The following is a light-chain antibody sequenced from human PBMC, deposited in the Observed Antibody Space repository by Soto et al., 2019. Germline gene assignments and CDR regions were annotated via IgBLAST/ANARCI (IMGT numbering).Light chain of an antibody. CDR1: QSVAKNY. V-gene: IGKV3-20*01. CDR3: QQYATSPLT. CDR2: GAS. Sequence: ENVLTQSPDTLSLSPGERGTLSCRASQSVAKNYLAWYQQKPDQAPRLLIYGASSRATGIPDRFSGTGSGTDFTLTISRLEPEDLAVYSCQQYATSPLTFGGGTKVEIK. J-gene: IGKJ4*01.